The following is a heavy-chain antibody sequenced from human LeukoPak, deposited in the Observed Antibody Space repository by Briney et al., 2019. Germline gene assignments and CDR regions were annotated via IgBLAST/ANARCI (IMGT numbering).Heavy chain of an antibody. V-gene: IGHV3-21*01. CDR2: ISSSSSYI. CDR3: ARAGYCSSTSCYTWYDY. CDR1: GFTFSSYS. D-gene: IGHD2-2*02. J-gene: IGHJ4*02. Sequence: PGGSLRLSCAASGFTFSSYSMNWVRQAPGKGLEWVSSISSSSSYIYYADSVKGRFTISRDNAKNSLYLQMNSLRAEDTAVYYCARAGYCSSTSCYTWYDYWGQGTLVTVSS.